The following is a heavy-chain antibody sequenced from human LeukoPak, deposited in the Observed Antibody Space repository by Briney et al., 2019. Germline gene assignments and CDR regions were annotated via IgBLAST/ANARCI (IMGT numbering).Heavy chain of an antibody. V-gene: IGHV4-34*01. CDR2: INHSGST. CDR1: GGSFSGYY. J-gene: IGHJ5*02. CDR3: ARVRGYSGQGRQNWFDP. D-gene: IGHD5-12*01. Sequence: SETLSLTCAVYGGSFSGYYWSWIRQPPGKGLEWIGEINHSGSTNYNPSLKSRVTISVDASTNQFSLKLSSVTAADTAVYYCARVRGYSGQGRQNWFDPWGQGTLVTVSS.